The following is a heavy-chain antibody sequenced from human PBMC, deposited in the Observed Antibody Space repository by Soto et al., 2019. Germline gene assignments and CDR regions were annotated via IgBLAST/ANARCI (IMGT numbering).Heavy chain of an antibody. CDR1: GYTFTSYG. D-gene: IGHD2-15*01. CDR2: ISAYNGNT. J-gene: IGHJ5*02. CDR3: ARDRPYCSGGSCPSSYHYNWFDP. V-gene: IGHV1-18*01. Sequence: GASVKVSCKASGYTFTSYGISWVRQAPGQGLEWMGWISAYNGNTNYAQKLQGRVTMTTDTSTSTAYMELSSLRSDDTAVYYCARDRPYCSGGSCPSSYHYNWFDPWGQGTLVTVSS.